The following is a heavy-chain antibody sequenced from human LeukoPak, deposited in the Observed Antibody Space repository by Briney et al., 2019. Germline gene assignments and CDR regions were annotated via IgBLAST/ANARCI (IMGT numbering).Heavy chain of an antibody. Sequence: EPSETLSLTCTVSGGSIGSGGYYWSWVRQHPGKGLEWIGYISYSGGTHYNPSLKSRVTISVDTSKNQFSLEVTSVTAADTAVYYCAREANDYGDLFYLDFWGQGALVTVSS. CDR2: ISYSGGT. D-gene: IGHD4-17*01. CDR1: GGSIGSGGYY. CDR3: AREANDYGDLFYLDF. J-gene: IGHJ4*02. V-gene: IGHV4-31*03.